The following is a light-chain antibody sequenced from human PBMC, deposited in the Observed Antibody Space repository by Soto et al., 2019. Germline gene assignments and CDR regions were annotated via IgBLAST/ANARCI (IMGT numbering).Light chain of an antibody. V-gene: IGKV3-11*01. CDR3: QQRKNLVT. CDR1: QTVCNY. J-gene: IGKJ3*01. Sequence: DIVLTQSPATLSLSPGERATLSCRASQTVCNYLAWYQQQPGQAPRLLIYDASSRATGVPARFSGSGAGTDFTLTSISLEPEDFAVYYCQQRKNLVTFGSGTTVDMK. CDR2: DAS.